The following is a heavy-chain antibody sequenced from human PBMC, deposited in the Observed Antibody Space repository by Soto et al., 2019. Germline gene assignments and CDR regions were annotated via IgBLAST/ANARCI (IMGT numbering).Heavy chain of an antibody. V-gene: IGHV4-30-2*01. CDR3: ARGDYAWGYYYGMDV. D-gene: IGHD2-2*01. CDR1: GGSISSGGYS. J-gene: IGHJ6*02. CDR2: IYHSGST. Sequence: SETLSLTCAVSGGSISSGGYSWSWIRQPPGKGLEWIGYIYHSGSTYYNPSLKSRVTISVDRSKNQFPLKLSSVTAADTAVYYCARGDYAWGYYYGMDVWGQGTTVTVSS.